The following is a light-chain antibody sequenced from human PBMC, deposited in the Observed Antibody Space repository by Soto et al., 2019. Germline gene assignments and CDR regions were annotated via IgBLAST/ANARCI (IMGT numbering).Light chain of an antibody. J-gene: IGKJ2*03. CDR2: KVS. CDR1: QSLVYSDGNTY. Sequence: VVLTQSPLSLPVTLGQPASISCNSSQSLVYSDGNTYLNWFQQRPGQSPRRLIYKVSDRDSGVPDRFSGRGSGTDFTLKISGVEAEDVGIYYCMQGTHWPPYSFGQGTKLEIK. CDR3: MQGTHWPPYS. V-gene: IGKV2-30*01.